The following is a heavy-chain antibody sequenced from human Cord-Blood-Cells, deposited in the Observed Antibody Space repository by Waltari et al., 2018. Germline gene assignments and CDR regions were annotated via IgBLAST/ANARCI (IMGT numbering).Heavy chain of an antibody. CDR2: INHSGST. V-gene: IGHV4-34*01. Sequence: QVQLQQWGAGLLKPSETLSLTCAVYGGSFSGYYWSWIRQPPGKGLEWIGEINHSGSTNYNPSLKSRVTISGDTSKNQFSLKLSSVTAADTAVYYCARWVRNEQLDWYFDLWGRGTLVTVSS. CDR3: ARWVRNEQLDWYFDL. CDR1: GGSFSGYY. J-gene: IGHJ2*01. D-gene: IGHD6-6*01.